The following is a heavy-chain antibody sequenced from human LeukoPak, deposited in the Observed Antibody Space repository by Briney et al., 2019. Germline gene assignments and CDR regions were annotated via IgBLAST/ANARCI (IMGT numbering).Heavy chain of an antibody. Sequence: SETLSLTCTVSGGSISSYYWSWIRQPPGKGLEWIGYIYYSGSTNYNPSLKSRVTISVDTSKNQFSLKLSSVTAADTAVYYCASDYYDSRGAFDIWGQGTMVTVSS. CDR1: GGSISSYY. J-gene: IGHJ3*02. CDR2: IYYSGST. V-gene: IGHV4-59*01. D-gene: IGHD3-22*01. CDR3: ASDYYDSRGAFDI.